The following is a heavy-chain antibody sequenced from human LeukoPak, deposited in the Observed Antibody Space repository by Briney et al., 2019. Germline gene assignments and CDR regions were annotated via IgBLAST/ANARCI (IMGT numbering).Heavy chain of an antibody. V-gene: IGHV3-15*01. J-gene: IGHJ4*02. CDR1: GFTFSNAW. Sequence: SGGSLRLSCAASGFTFSNAWMSWVRQAPGKGLEWVGRIKSKTGGGTTDYAAPVKGRFTISRDDSKNTLYLQMNSLKTEDTAVYYCTTATMVPDYWGQGTLVTVSS. CDR3: TTATMVPDY. D-gene: IGHD3-10*01. CDR2: IKSKTGGGTT.